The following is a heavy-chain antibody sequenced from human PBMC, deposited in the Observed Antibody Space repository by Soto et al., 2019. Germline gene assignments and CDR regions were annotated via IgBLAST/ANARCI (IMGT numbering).Heavy chain of an antibody. J-gene: IGHJ4*01. V-gene: IGHV1-18*01. D-gene: IGHD2-2*01. CDR3: ASEGSCSSTSCHRVYSSSWFEFDY. Sequence: GASVKVSCKASGYTLTSYGISWVGQASVQGLEWMGGISAYDGNTNYAKKLQGRVTMTTDTSTSTAYMEMRSLRPDDTAVYYCASEGSCSSTSCHRVYSSSWFEFDYWG. CDR1: GYTLTSYG. CDR2: ISAYDGNT.